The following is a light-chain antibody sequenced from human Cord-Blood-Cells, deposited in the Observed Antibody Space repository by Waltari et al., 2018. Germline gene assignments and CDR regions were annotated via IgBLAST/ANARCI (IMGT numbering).Light chain of an antibody. CDR1: SSDVGGYNY. Sequence: QSALTQPPSASGSPGQSVTIPCTGTSSDVGGYNYVSWYQQHPGKAPKIMSYKVSKRPAAVPDRFAGSNSRNTASLTVSGLQAEDEAEYYCSSYAGGDNYVFGTGTKITVL. J-gene: IGLJ1*01. CDR3: SSYAGGDNYV. V-gene: IGLV2-8*01. CDR2: KVS.